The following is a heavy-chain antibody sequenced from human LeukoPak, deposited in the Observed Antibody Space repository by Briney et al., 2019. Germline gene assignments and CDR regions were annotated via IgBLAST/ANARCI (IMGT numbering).Heavy chain of an antibody. CDR1: GYSISSGYY. Sequence: SETLSLTCAVSGYSISSGYYWGWIRQPPGKGLEWIGSIYHSGSTYYNPSLKSRVTISVDTSKNQFSLKLSSVTAADTAVYYCARRSSTSCYTCAWLDPWGQGTLVTVSS. CDR2: IYHSGST. CDR3: ARRSSTSCYTCAWLDP. V-gene: IGHV4-38-2*01. J-gene: IGHJ5*02. D-gene: IGHD2-2*02.